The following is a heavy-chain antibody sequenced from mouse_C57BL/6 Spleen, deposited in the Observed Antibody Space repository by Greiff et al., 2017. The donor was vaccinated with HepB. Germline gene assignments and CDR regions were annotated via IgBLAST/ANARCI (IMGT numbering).Heavy chain of an antibody. Sequence: QVQLQQPGAELVKPGASVKLSCKASGYTFTSYWMHWVKQRPGRGLEWIGRIDPNSGGTKYNEKFKSKATLTVDKPSSTADMQLSSLTSEDSAVYYCARRDYYGTPYAMDYWGQGTSVTVSS. CDR3: ARRDYYGTPYAMDY. D-gene: IGHD1-1*01. V-gene: IGHV1-72*01. CDR2: IDPNSGGT. CDR1: GYTFTSYW. J-gene: IGHJ4*01.